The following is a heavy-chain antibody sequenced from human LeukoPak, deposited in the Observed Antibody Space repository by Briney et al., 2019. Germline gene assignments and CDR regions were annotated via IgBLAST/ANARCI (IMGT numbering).Heavy chain of an antibody. J-gene: IGHJ3*02. V-gene: IGHV3-7*03. D-gene: IGHD3-16*01. CDR3: ARLHSAVYYGDAFDI. Sequence: YPGGSLRLSCAVSGFTFSSYWMTWVRQAPGKGLEWVAKIKEDGSEKYYVDSVKGRFTVSRDNVKNSLFLQMNSLRVEDTAAYYCARLHSAVYYGDAFDIWGQGTMVTVSS. CDR2: IKEDGSEK. CDR1: GFTFSSYW.